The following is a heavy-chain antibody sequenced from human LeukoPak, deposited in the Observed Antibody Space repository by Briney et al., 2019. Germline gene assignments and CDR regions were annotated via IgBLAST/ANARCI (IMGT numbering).Heavy chain of an antibody. V-gene: IGHV4-39*01. CDR3: ARHQTPRVAGTSDFDY. CDR1: GGSISSSSYY. D-gene: IGHD6-19*01. CDR2: IYYSGST. J-gene: IGHJ4*02. Sequence: SETLSLTCTVSGGSISSSSYYWGWIRQPPGKGLEWIGSIYYSGSTYYNPSLKSRVTISVDTSKNQFSLKLSSVTAADTAAYYCARHQTPRVAGTSDFDYWGQGTLVTVSS.